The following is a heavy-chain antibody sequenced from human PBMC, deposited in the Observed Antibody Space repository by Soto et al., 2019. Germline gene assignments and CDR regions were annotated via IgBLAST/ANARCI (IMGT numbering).Heavy chain of an antibody. V-gene: IGHV5-51*01. CDR3: ARSPRSSPYFDY. J-gene: IGHJ4*02. Sequence: GESLKISCQSSGNTFSNFWIGWVRQLPGKGLEWMGIIYPGDHETRYSPSFRGKVTISADRSINTAYLQWNSLEASDTAFYFCARSPRSSPYFDYWGQGALVTVSS. CDR1: GNTFSNFW. D-gene: IGHD6-13*01. CDR2: IYPGDHET.